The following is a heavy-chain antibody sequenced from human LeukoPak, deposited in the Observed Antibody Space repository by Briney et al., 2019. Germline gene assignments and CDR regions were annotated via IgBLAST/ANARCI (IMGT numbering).Heavy chain of an antibody. CDR3: ATHGSAHYYMDV. D-gene: IGHD2-2*03. Sequence: PGGSLRLSCAASGFTFHTYAMSWVRQAPGKGLEWVSGISGSGSGTYYADSVKGRFTISRDNSKNTLHLQMNSLRAEDTAVYYCATHGSAHYYMDVWGKGTTVTISS. CDR2: ISGSGSGT. V-gene: IGHV3-23*01. CDR1: GFTFHTYA. J-gene: IGHJ6*03.